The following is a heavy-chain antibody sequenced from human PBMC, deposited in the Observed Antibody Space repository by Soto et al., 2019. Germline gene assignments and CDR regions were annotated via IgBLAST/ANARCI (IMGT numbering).Heavy chain of an antibody. J-gene: IGHJ6*02. V-gene: IGHV1-3*01. CDR3: ARTRTGVRGVISGYYYYGMDV. CDR1: GYTFTSYA. Sequence: ASVKVSCKASGYTFTSYAMHWVRQAPGQRLEWMGWINAGNGNTKYSQKFQGRVTITRDTSASTAYMELSSLRSEDTAVYYCARTRTGVRGVISGYYYYGMDVWGQGTTVTVSS. D-gene: IGHD3-10*01. CDR2: INAGNGNT.